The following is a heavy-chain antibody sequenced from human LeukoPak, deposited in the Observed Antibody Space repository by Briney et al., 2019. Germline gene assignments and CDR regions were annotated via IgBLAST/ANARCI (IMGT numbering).Heavy chain of an antibody. Sequence: GGSLRLSCAASGFTFSSYSMNWVRQAPGKGLEWVSSISSSSSYIYYADSVKGRLTISRDNAKNSLYLQMNSLRAEDTAVYYCARDYKQQLVLDYWGQGTLVTVSS. J-gene: IGHJ4*02. D-gene: IGHD6-13*01. CDR1: GFTFSSYS. CDR2: ISSSSSYI. V-gene: IGHV3-21*01. CDR3: ARDYKQQLVLDY.